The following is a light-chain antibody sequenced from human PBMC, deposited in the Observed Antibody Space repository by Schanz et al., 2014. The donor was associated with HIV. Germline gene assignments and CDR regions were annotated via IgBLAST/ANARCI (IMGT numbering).Light chain of an antibody. CDR3: QQYNSDSIT. CDR2: KAS. J-gene: IGKJ5*01. CDR1: QSISSY. V-gene: IGKV1-5*03. Sequence: DIQMTQSPSSLSASVGDRISITCRASQSISSYLNWYQQKPGKAPKLLIYKASSLESGVPSRFSGSGSGTKFTLTISSLQPDDFATYYCQQYNSDSITFGQGTRLEIK.